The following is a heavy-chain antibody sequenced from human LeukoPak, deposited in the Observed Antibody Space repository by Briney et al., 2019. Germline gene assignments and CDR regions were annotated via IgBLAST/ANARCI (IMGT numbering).Heavy chain of an antibody. CDR3: ARSHYDFWSGYYRPYYYYMDV. D-gene: IGHD3-3*01. Sequence: SETLSLTCTVSGGSISSSYWSWIRQPPGKGLEWIGYIYYSGSTNYNPSLKSRVTISVDTSKNQFSLKLSSVTAADTAVYYCARSHYDFWSGYYRPYYYYMDVWGKGTTVTVSS. V-gene: IGHV4-59*01. CDR1: GGSISSSY. J-gene: IGHJ6*03. CDR2: IYYSGST.